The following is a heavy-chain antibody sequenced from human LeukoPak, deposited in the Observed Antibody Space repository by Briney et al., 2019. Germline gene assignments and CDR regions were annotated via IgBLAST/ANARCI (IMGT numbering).Heavy chain of an antibody. CDR1: GFTFSSYA. D-gene: IGHD3-10*01. J-gene: IGHJ4*02. V-gene: IGHV3-23*01. CDR3: ARARYGSGGYFFDF. Sequence: GGSLRLSCAASGFTFSSYAMSWVRQAPGKGLEWVSTINDSGGYTYYADSVKGRFTISRDNSKNTLYLQMNSLRGEDTAVYYCARARYGSGGYFFDFWGQGTLVTVSS. CDR2: INDSGGYT.